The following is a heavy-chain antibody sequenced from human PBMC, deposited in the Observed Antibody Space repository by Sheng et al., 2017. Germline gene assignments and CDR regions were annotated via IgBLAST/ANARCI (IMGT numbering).Heavy chain of an antibody. V-gene: IGHV1-69*02. J-gene: IGHJ6*03. CDR2: IIPILGIA. CDR1: GGTFSSYT. Sequence: QVQLVQSGAEVKKPGSSVKVSCKASGGTFSSYTISWVRQAPGQGLEWMGRIIPILGIANYAQKFQGRVTITADKSTSTAYMELSSLRSEDTAVYYCARAQAPWDYDSSGYSMDVWGKGTTVTVSS. CDR3: ARAQAPWDYDSSGYSMDV. D-gene: IGHD3-22*01.